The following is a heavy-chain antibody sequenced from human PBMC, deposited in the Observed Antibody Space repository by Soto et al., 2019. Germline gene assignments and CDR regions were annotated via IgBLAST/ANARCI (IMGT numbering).Heavy chain of an antibody. CDR1: GFTFSSYS. CDR3: ARVVRESPRVAAFDI. Sequence: EVQLVESGGGLVQPGGSLRLSCAASGFTFSSYSMNWVRQAPGKGLEWVSYISSSSSTIYYVGSVKGRFTISRDNAKNSLYLQMNSLRDEDTAVYYCARVVRESPRVAAFDIWGQGTMVTVSS. D-gene: IGHD3-10*01. J-gene: IGHJ3*02. V-gene: IGHV3-48*02. CDR2: ISSSSSTI.